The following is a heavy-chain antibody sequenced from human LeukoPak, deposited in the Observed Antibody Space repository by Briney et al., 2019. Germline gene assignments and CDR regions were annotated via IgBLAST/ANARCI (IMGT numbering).Heavy chain of an antibody. V-gene: IGHV4-38-2*02. J-gene: IGHJ5*02. CDR1: GYSISSGYY. D-gene: IGHD3-16*01. Sequence: SETLSLTCTVSGYSISSGYYWGWIRQPPGKGLEWIGSIYHSGSTYYNPSLKSRVTISVDTSKNQFSLKLSSVTAADTAVYYCARVLRLGELFVMRYWFDPWGQGTLVTVSS. CDR2: IYHSGST. CDR3: ARVLRLGELFVMRYWFDP.